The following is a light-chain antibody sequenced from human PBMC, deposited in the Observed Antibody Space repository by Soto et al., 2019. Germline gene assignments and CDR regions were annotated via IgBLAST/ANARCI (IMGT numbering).Light chain of an antibody. Sequence: DIQMTQSPSSLSASVGDRVTITCRASQGISNSLAWYQHKPGKALKLLIYATSTLQSGVPSRFSGSGSGTDFTLTISGLQPEDVGTYYCQQYNSAPGGFTFGPGTKVDI. J-gene: IGKJ3*01. CDR2: ATS. CDR1: QGISNS. V-gene: IGKV1-27*01. CDR3: QQYNSAPGGFT.